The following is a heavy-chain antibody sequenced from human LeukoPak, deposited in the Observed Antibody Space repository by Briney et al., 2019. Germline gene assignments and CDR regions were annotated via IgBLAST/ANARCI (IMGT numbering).Heavy chain of an antibody. D-gene: IGHD2-8*02. J-gene: IGHJ4*01. Sequence: GGSLRLSCAASGFAISTYAMAWVRQAPGKGLEWISSLSSGRSPSYSDSLEGRLTMSSDNARNTLYLQMDNLRGEDTAMYYCARRLGYCAAGTCYFDSWGHGTQVTVFS. V-gene: IGHV3-21*04. CDR1: GFAISTYA. CDR3: ARRLGYCAAGTCYFDS. CDR2: LSSGRSP.